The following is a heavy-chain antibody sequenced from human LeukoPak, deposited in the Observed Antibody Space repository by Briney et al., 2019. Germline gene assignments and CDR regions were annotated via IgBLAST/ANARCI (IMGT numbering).Heavy chain of an antibody. CDR2: IIPIFGSA. Sequence: SVKVSCKASGGTFSSYAISWVRQAPGQGLEWMGGIIPIFGSANYAQKFQGRVTITADESTSTAYMELSSLRSEDTAVYFCARGVSSGTYYKSHYYYYMDVWGKGTSVTISS. CDR1: GGTFSSYA. CDR3: ARGVSSGTYYKSHYYYYMDV. D-gene: IGHD3-10*01. V-gene: IGHV1-69*13. J-gene: IGHJ6*03.